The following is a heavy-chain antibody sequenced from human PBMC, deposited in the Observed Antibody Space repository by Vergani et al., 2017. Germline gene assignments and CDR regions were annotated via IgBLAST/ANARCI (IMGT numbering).Heavy chain of an antibody. Sequence: EVQLVESGGGLIQPGGSLRLSCAASGFTVSSNYMSWVRQAPGKGLEWVSGIYSGGSTYYADSVKGRFTISRDNSKNTLYLQMNGLRAEDTAVYYCARVVSTLGYYYYYMDVWGKGTTVTVSS. V-gene: IGHV3-53*01. J-gene: IGHJ6*03. CDR1: GFTVSSNY. D-gene: IGHD3-16*01. CDR3: ARVVSTLGYYYYYMDV. CDR2: IYSGGST.